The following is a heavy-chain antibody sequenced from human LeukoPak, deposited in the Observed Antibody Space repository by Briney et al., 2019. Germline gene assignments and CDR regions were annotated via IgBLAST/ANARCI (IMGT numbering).Heavy chain of an antibody. CDR1: GGTFSSYA. J-gene: IGHJ4*02. CDR3: AREGYCSGGSCFDY. CDR2: IIPIFGTA. D-gene: IGHD2-15*01. V-gene: IGHV1-69*06. Sequence: SVKVSCKASGGTFSSYAISWVRQAPGQGLEWMGGIIPIFGTANYAQKFQGRVTITADKSTSTAYMELSSLRSEDTAVYYCAREGYCSGGSCFDYWGQGTLATVSS.